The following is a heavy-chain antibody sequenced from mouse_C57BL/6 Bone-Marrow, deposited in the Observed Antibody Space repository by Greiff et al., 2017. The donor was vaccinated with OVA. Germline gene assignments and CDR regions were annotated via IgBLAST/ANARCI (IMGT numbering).Heavy chain of an antibody. CDR1: GYAFSSSW. CDR2: IYPGDGDT. V-gene: IGHV1-82*01. CDR3: ARERHGHLLDDALDD. D-gene: IGHD1-2*01. Sequence: QVQLQQSGPELVKPGASVKLSCKASGYAFSSSWMNWVKQRPGQGLEWIGRIYPGDGDTNYNGKFKGKATLTADKSSSTAYMQLSSLTSEDYAAYVCARERHGHLLDDALDDWGQGTSVTVSA. J-gene: IGHJ4*01.